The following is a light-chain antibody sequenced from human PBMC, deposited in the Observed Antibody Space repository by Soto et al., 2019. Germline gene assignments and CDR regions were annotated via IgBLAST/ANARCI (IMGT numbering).Light chain of an antibody. CDR3: QQYDIHPWT. V-gene: IGKV1-5*01. CDR2: GAS. Sequence: DIQMTQSPSTLSASVGDRVTFTCRASQSINRWLAWFQQKPGKAPKLLIFGASTLESGVPSRFSGSGSGTEFTLTINSLQPEDFASYFCQQYDIHPWTFGHGTKVEI. J-gene: IGKJ1*01. CDR1: QSINRW.